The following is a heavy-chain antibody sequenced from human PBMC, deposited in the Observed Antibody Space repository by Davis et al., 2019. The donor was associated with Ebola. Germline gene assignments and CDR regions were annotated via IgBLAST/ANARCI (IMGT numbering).Heavy chain of an antibody. CDR3: AKQESLYGSSDY. D-gene: IGHD3-22*01. CDR2: IYPGDSDT. CDR1: GYSFTTYW. V-gene: IGHV5-51*01. Sequence: KVSCKGSGYSFTTYWIAWVRQTPAKGLEWMGIIYPGDSDTRYSPSLEGQVTISVDRSISTAYLQWSSLKASDTAMYYCAKQESLYGSSDYWGQGTLVTVSS. J-gene: IGHJ4*02.